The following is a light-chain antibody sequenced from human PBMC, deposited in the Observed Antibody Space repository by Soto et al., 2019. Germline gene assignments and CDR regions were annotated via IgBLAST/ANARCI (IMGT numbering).Light chain of an antibody. V-gene: IGLV1-40*01. CDR2: GNS. CDR1: SSNIGAGYD. Sequence: QSVLTQPPSVSGAPGQRVTISCTGSSSNIGAGYDVHWYQQLPGTAPKLLIYGNSNRPSGVPDRFSGSKSGTSASLAITGLEAEDEADYCCESYDSSLNGYVVFGGGTKLTVL. CDR3: ESYDSSLNGYVV. J-gene: IGLJ2*01.